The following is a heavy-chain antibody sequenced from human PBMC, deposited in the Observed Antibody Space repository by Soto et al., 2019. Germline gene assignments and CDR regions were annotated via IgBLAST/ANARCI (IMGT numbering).Heavy chain of an antibody. CDR3: ASSPSALPAPEGWFDP. V-gene: IGHV4-59*01. D-gene: IGHD6-13*01. J-gene: IGHJ5*02. Sequence: SETLSLTCTVSGTSIISYHWNWIRQPPGKGLEWIAYTSYSGHTNYNPSLKSRVTISVDTSKNQFSLKVKSVTAADTAVYFCASSPSALPAPEGWFDPWGQGTLVTVSS. CDR1: GTSIISYH. CDR2: TSYSGHT.